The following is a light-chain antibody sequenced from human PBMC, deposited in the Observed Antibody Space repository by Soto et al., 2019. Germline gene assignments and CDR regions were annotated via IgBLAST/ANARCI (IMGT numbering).Light chain of an antibody. Sequence: DIQMTQSPSSLSASVGDRVTITCRASQTISTYLSWYQHKPGKSPQLLIYGASNLQRGVPSRFRGSGPGTHFILTIRSMELDDFAAYDCQQSYSIPPTFVGGTKVDI. J-gene: IGKJ4*01. CDR3: QQSYSIPPT. CDR1: QTISTY. V-gene: IGKV1-39*01. CDR2: GAS.